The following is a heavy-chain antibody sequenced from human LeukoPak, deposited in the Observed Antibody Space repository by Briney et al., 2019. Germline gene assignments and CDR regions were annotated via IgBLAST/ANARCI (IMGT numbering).Heavy chain of an antibody. CDR2: ISGSGGST. CDR3: AKFYYGSGSYYFGYAFDI. J-gene: IGHJ3*02. D-gene: IGHD3-10*01. Sequence: PGGSLRLSCAACGFTFSSYAMRWVGQAPGKGVEWVSAISGSGGSTYYGDSVKGRFTISRDNSKNTLYLQMNSLRAEDTAVYYCAKFYYGSGSYYFGYAFDIWGQGTMVTVSS. V-gene: IGHV3-23*01. CDR1: GFTFSSYA.